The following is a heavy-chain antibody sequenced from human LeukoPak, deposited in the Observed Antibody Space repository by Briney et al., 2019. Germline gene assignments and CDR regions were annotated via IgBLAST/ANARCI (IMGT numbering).Heavy chain of an antibody. D-gene: IGHD1-26*01. J-gene: IGHJ4*02. CDR2: IKEDGSEK. CDR3: ARGLSGSYDY. CDR1: GFTFSSYW. V-gene: IGHV3-7*01. Sequence: PGGSLTLSCAAPGFTFSSYWMNWVRQAPGKGLEWVANIKEDGSEKYYVDSVKGRFTISRDNAKNSLYLQMNSLRAEDTAVYYCARGLSGSYDYWGQGTLVTVSS.